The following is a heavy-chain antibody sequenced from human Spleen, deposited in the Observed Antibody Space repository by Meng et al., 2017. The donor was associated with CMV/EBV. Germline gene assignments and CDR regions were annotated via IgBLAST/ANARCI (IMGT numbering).Heavy chain of an antibody. J-gene: IGHJ4*02. CDR2: ISGYNGDT. CDR3: ARQTGTGFVDY. CDR1: GYTFTGYS. D-gene: IGHD1-7*01. Sequence: ASVKVSCKASGYTFTGYSLHWVRQAPGQGLEWMGWISGYNGDTNYALKLQGRVTMTTDTSTSTAYMELRSLRSDDTAVYYCARQTGTGFVDYWGQGTLVTVSS. V-gene: IGHV1-18*04.